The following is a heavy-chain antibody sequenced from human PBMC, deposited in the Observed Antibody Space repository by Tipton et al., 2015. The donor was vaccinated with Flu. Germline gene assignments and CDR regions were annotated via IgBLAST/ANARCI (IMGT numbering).Heavy chain of an antibody. CDR1: VDSIRSHY. D-gene: IGHD3-10*01. J-gene: IGHJ4*02. Sequence: TLSLTCAVSVDSIRSHYWNWIRQPPGKGLEWIGHIYYTGNTNYNPSLESRVTISLDTSKSQFSLKLTSVTAADTATYYCARGQNYYDSGTFSYYIDHWGQGILVTVSS. V-gene: IGHV4-59*11. CDR3: ARGQNYYDSGTFSYYIDH. CDR2: IYYTGNT.